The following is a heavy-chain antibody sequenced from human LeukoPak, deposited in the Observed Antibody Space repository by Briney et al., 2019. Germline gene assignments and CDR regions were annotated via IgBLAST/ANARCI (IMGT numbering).Heavy chain of an antibody. CDR1: GGSISSSSYY. CDR3: AREGGYGSGGLDY. CDR2: IYYSGST. J-gene: IGHJ4*02. D-gene: IGHD3-10*01. Sequence: PSETLSLTCTVSGGSISSSSYYWGWIRQPPGQGLEWIGSIYYSGSTYYNPSLKSRVTISVDTSKNQFSLKLSSVTAADTAVYYCAREGGYGSGGLDYWGQETLVTVSS. V-gene: IGHV4-39*02.